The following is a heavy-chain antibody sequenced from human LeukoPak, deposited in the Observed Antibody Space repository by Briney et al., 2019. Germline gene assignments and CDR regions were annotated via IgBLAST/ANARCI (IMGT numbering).Heavy chain of an antibody. D-gene: IGHD6-19*01. CDR2: INPNSGGT. CDR3: ARSRPFRRAIAGSGWYGSYDY. V-gene: IGHV1-2*02. Sequence: ASVKVSCKASRYTFTGYYMHWVRQAPGQGLEWMGWINPNSGGTNYAQKFQGRVTMTRDTSISTAYMELSRLRSDDTAVYYCARSRPFRRAIAGSGWYGSYDYWGQGTLVTVSS. J-gene: IGHJ4*02. CDR1: RYTFTGYY.